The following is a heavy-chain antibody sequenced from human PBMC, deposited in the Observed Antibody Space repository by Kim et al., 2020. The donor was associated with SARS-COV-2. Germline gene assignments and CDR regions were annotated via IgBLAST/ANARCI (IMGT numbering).Heavy chain of an antibody. Sequence: GGSLRLSCAASGFTFSSYWMHWVRQAPGKGLVWVSRITSDGSSTTYADSVKGRFTISRDNAKNTLYLQVNSLRAEDTAVYYCARGYCSGGSCYVFDYWGQGTLVTVSS. CDR3: ARGYCSGGSCYVFDY. J-gene: IGHJ4*02. CDR1: GFTFSSYW. CDR2: ITSDGSST. V-gene: IGHV3-74*01. D-gene: IGHD2-15*01.